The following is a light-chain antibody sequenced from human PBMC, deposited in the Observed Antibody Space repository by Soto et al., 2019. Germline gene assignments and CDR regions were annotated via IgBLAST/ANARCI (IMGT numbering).Light chain of an antibody. V-gene: IGLV3-1*01. CDR3: QAWDSSIVV. CDR2: QDS. Sequence: YELTQPPSVSVSPGQTASITCSGDKLGDKYACWYQQKPGQSPVLVIYQDSKRPSGIPERFSGSNSGNTATLTISGTQAMDEADYYCQAWDSSIVVFGGGTKLTVL. CDR1: KLGDKY. J-gene: IGLJ2*01.